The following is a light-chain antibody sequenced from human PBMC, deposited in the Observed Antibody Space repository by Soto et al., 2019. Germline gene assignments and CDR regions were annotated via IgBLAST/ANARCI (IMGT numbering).Light chain of an antibody. J-gene: IGKJ1*01. V-gene: IGKV3-15*01. CDR1: PSVTNY. CDR2: GAS. CDR3: QQYNNWPPWT. Sequence: EIVVTQSPATLSLSPGERATLSCMASPSVTNYLAWYQQKPGQAPRLLIYGASTRATGIPARFSGSGSGTEFTLTISSLQSEDFAVYYCQQYNNWPPWTFGQGTKVDIK.